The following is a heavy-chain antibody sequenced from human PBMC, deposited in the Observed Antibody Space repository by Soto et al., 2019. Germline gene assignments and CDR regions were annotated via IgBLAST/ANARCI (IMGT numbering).Heavy chain of an antibody. CDR2: INHSGST. CDR1: GGSFSGYY. D-gene: IGHD3-10*01. V-gene: IGHV4-34*01. Sequence: SETLSLTCAVYGGSFSGYYWSWIRQPPGKGLEWIGEINHSGSTNYNPSLKSRVTISVDTSKNQFSLKLSSVTAADTAVYYCARQGVRGVITETYYFDYWGQGTLVTVSS. CDR3: ARQGVRGVITETYYFDY. J-gene: IGHJ4*02.